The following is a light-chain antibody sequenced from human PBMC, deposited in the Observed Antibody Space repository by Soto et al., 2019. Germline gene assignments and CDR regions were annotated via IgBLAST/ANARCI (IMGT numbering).Light chain of an antibody. CDR1: RHVYINA. Sequence: VVLTQSPATLSLSPGDRATLSCRASRHVYINALGWYQQKPGRTATLLIYGASIRATDIPDRFSATGSGTDFSLTISGVEPEDSAVYYCQQYGASPFTFGPGTRLEI. CDR3: QQYGASPFT. CDR2: GAS. J-gene: IGKJ3*01. V-gene: IGKV3-20*01.